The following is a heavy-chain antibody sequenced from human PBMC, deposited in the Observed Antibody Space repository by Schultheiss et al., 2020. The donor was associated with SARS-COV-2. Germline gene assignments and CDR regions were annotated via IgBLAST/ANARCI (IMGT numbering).Heavy chain of an antibody. D-gene: IGHD6-13*01. CDR3: ATLYSSSWYGDY. J-gene: IGHJ4*02. CDR1: GFTFSSYA. CDR2: ISGSGGSI. Sequence: GGSLRLSCAASGFTFSSYAMSWVRQAPGKGLEWVSAISGSGGSIYYADSVKGRFTISRDNAKNSLYLQMNSLRAEDTAVYYCATLYSSSWYGDYWGQGTLVTVSS. V-gene: IGHV3-23*01.